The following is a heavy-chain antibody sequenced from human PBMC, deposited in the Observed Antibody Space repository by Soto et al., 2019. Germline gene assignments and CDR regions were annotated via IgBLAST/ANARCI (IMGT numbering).Heavy chain of an antibody. CDR2: IYSGGST. CDR1: GFIVSSNY. Sequence: EVQLVESGGGLIQPGGSLRLSCAASGFIVSSNYMSWVRQAPGKGLEWVSVIYSGGSTYYADSVKGRFIISRDNSKNTGYLPKDRRGAGGTGVYLGGRRGGGGIAVADYYGMDVWGQGTTVTVSS. D-gene: IGHD6-19*01. CDR3: GRRGGGGIAVADYYGMDV. V-gene: IGHV3-53*01. J-gene: IGHJ6*02.